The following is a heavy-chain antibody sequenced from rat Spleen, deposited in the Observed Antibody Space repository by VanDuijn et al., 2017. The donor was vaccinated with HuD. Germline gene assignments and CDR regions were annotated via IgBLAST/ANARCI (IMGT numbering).Heavy chain of an antibody. D-gene: IGHD1-9*01. Sequence: EVQLVESDGGLVQPGRSLKLSCAASGFTFSDYYMAWVRQAPPKGLEWVATISYDDSRTYYRDSVKGRFTISRDNAKSTLYLQMDSLRSEDTATYYCARGDYGYTDYFDYWGQGVMVTVSS. CDR3: ARGDYGYTDYFDY. J-gene: IGHJ2*01. V-gene: IGHV5-29*01. CDR2: ISYDDSRT. CDR1: GFTFSDYY.